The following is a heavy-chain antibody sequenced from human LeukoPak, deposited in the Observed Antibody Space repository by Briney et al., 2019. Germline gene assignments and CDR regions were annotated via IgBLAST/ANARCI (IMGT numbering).Heavy chain of an antibody. Sequence: PSETLSLTCTVSGASISGSSYYWGWIRQPPGKGLEWIGSIYYSGSTYYNPSLKSRVTISVDTSKNQFSLKLNSVTAADTAVYYCARASGRRGHYFDSWGQGTLVTVSS. V-gene: IGHV4-39*01. CDR3: ARASGRRGHYFDS. D-gene: IGHD6-25*01. J-gene: IGHJ4*02. CDR2: IYYSGST. CDR1: GASISGSSYY.